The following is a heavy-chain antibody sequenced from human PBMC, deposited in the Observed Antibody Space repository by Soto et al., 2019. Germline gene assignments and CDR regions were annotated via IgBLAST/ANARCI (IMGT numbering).Heavy chain of an antibody. CDR1: GFTFDDYA. D-gene: IGHD3-3*01. J-gene: IGHJ4*02. V-gene: IGHV3-9*01. CDR3: AKDIGGGLRFLEWFPFDY. CDR2: ISWNSGSI. Sequence: GGSLRLSCAASGFTFDDYAMHWVRQAPGKGLERVSGISWNSGSIGYADSVKGRFTISRDNAKNSLYLQMNSLRAEDTALYYCAKDIGGGLRFLEWFPFDYWGQGTLVTVSS.